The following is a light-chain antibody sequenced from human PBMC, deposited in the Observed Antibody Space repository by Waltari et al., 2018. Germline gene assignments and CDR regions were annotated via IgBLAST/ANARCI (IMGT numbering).Light chain of an antibody. J-gene: IGKJ1*01. Sequence: DIQMTQSPSTLSASVGDRVTITCRASQSISSWLAWYQQKPGKAPKLLIDKASSLERGVPSSFSVSGSGTEFTLTISSLQPDYFATYYCQQYNSYWTCGQGTKVEIK. V-gene: IGKV1-5*03. CDR3: QQYNSYWT. CDR1: QSISSW. CDR2: KAS.